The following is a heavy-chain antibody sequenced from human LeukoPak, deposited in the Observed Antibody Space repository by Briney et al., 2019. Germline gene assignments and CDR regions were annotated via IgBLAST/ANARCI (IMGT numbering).Heavy chain of an antibody. CDR2: IRGSGGST. J-gene: IGHJ4*02. V-gene: IGHV3-23*01. D-gene: IGHD3-9*01. CDR3: AKEAHYPHMGTYLVTIDS. Sequence: GGSLRLSCAASGFTFSSYGMSWVRQAPGKRLEWVSAIRGSGGSTYYADSVKGRFTISRDNSKNTLYLQMNSLRAEDTALYYCAKEAHYPHMGTYLVTIDSWGQGTLVTVSS. CDR1: GFTFSSYG.